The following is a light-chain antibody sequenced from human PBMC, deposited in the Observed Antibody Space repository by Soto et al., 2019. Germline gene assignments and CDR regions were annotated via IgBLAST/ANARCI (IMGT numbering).Light chain of an antibody. Sequence: EIVMTQSPATLSVSPGERATLSSRASQSISTELAWYQQKPGQPPRLLIYSASTRATGVPARFTGSGSGSEFTLTISGLQSVDFAVYYCQQGHNWPLTFGQGTRLEI. J-gene: IGKJ2*01. CDR3: QQGHNWPLT. V-gene: IGKV3-15*01. CDR2: SAS. CDR1: QSISTE.